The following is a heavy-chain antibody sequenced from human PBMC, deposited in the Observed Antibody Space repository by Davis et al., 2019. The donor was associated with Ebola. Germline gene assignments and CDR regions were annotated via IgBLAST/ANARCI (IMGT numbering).Heavy chain of an antibody. D-gene: IGHD5-18*01. Sequence: GESLKISCAASGFTFSDYYMRWIRQAPGKGLEWVSYISGGGRTIYYADSVKGRFTISRDNAKNSLYLQMNSLRAEDTAVYYCARDGRYSYGQKSGYWGQGTLVTVSS. J-gene: IGHJ4*02. V-gene: IGHV3-11*04. CDR3: ARDGRYSYGQKSGY. CDR2: ISGGGRTI. CDR1: GFTFSDYY.